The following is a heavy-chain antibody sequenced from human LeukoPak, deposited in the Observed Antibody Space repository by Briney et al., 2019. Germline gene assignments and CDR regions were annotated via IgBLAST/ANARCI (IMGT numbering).Heavy chain of an antibody. CDR1: GFTFSGYG. CDR3: AKEKGRGDYYGMDV. CDR2: ISYDGSNK. V-gene: IGHV3-30*18. D-gene: IGHD3-10*01. Sequence: PGRSLRLSCAASGFTFSGYGMHWVRQAPGKGLEWVAVISYDGSNKYYADSVKGRFTISRDNSKNTLYLQMNSLRAEDTAVYYCAKEKGRGDYYGMDVWGQGTTVTVSS. J-gene: IGHJ6*02.